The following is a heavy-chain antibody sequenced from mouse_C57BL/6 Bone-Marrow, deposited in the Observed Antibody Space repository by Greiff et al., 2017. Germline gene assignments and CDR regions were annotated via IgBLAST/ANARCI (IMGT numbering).Heavy chain of an antibody. CDR2: IHPSDSDT. D-gene: IGHD2-4*01. Sequence: VQLQQPGAELVKPGASVKVSCKASGYTFTSYWMHWVKQRPGQGLEWIGRIHPSDSDTNYNQKFQGKATLTVDKSSSTAYMQLSSLTSEDSAVYNCAMRGIYDYDGYFDVWGTGTTVNVSS. CDR3: AMRGIYDYDGYFDV. CDR1: GYTFTSYW. J-gene: IGHJ1*03. V-gene: IGHV1-74*01.